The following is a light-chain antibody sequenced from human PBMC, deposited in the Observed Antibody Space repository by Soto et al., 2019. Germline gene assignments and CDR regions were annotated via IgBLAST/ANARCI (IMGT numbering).Light chain of an antibody. CDR3: QQANAFT. Sequence: DIQLTQSPSSVSASVGDRVTITCRASQGLSHWLAWYQQKPGEAPKLLIYATSSLQSGVPSRCSGSRSGTDYTLTSTSLQPEDFAPYYCQQANAFTFGGGTKVEIK. J-gene: IGKJ4*01. CDR2: ATS. V-gene: IGKV1-12*02. CDR1: QGLSHW.